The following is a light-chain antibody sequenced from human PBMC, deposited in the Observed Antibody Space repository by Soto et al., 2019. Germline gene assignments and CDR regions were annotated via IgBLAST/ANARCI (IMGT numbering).Light chain of an antibody. J-gene: IGKJ2*01. V-gene: IGKV1-39*01. Sequence: DIQMTQSPSSLSASVGDRVTITCRASQSISSHLNWYQLNPGRAPKLLIYAASTLHSGVPSRFSGSGSGTDFNLTLTSLQPEDFATYYCQQSYSIPHTFGQGTKLEIK. CDR2: AAS. CDR3: QQSYSIPHT. CDR1: QSISSH.